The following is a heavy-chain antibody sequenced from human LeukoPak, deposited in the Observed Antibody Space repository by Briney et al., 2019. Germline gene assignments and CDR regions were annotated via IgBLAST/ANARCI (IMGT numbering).Heavy chain of an antibody. J-gene: IGHJ4*02. CDR3: ASLVVVTAIHDY. V-gene: IGHV3-30-3*01. CDR1: GFTFGSYA. Sequence: GGSLRLSCAASGFTFGSYAMHWVRQAPGKGLEWVAVISYDGSNKYYADSVKGRFTISRDNSKNTLYLQMNSLKTEDTAVYYCASLVVVTAIHDYWGQGTLVTVSS. D-gene: IGHD2-21*02. CDR2: ISYDGSNK.